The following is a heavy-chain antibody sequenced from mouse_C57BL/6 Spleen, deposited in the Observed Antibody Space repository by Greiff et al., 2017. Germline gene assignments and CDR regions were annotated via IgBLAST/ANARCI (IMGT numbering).Heavy chain of an antibody. CDR1: GYTFTSYW. CDR3: ARDYGSSYDWFAY. D-gene: IGHD1-1*01. CDR2: IDPSDSYT. V-gene: IGHV1-50*01. Sequence: QVQLQQPGAELVKPGASVKLSCKASGYTFTSYWMQWVKQRPGQGLEWIGEIDPSDSYTNYNQKFKGKATLTVDTSSSTASMQLSILTSEDSAVYYCARDYGSSYDWFAYWGQGTLVTVSA. J-gene: IGHJ3*01.